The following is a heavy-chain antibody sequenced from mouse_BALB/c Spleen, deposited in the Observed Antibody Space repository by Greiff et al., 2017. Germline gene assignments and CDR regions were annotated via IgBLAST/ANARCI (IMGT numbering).Heavy chain of an antibody. V-gene: IGHV2-9-2*01. CDR1: GFSLTSYD. CDR3: VRDLDYYGSRGWFAY. Sequence: VQLVESGPGLVAPSQSLSITCTVSGFSLTSYDISWIRQPPGKGLEWLGVIWTGGGTNYNSAFMSRLSISKDNSKSQVFLKMNSLQTDDTAIYYCVRDLDYYGSRGWFAYWGQGTLVTVSA. CDR2: IWTGGGT. J-gene: IGHJ3*01. D-gene: IGHD1-1*01.